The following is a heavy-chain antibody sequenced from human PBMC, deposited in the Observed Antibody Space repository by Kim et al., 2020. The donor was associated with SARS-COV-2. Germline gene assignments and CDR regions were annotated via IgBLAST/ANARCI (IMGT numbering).Heavy chain of an antibody. Sequence: SETLSLICNASGDSMTKFYWSWVRQTPGKGLEWIGYISDRGSSSYNPSLKSRVTISVDTSKNQFSLTLKSVLAADTAVYYCARTSFGWFYSDLWGPGTLVTVS. CDR2: ISDRGSS. V-gene: IGHV4-59*01. CDR1: GDSMTKFY. D-gene: IGHD3-9*01. J-gene: IGHJ4*02. CDR3: ARTSFGWFYSDL.